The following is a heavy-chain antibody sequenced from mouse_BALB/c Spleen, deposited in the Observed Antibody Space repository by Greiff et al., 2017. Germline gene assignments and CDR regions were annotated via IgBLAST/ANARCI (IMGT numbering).Heavy chain of an antibody. CDR3: ARGITTGGDY. Sequence: QVHVKQSGAELVRPGTSVKVSCKASGYAFTNYLIEWVKQRPGQGLEWIGVINPGSGGTNYNEKFKGKATLTADKSSSTAYMQLSSLTSDDSAVYFCARGITTGGDYWGQGTTLTVSS. J-gene: IGHJ2*01. CDR2: INPGSGGT. V-gene: IGHV1-54*01. CDR1: GYAFTNYL. D-gene: IGHD1-1*01.